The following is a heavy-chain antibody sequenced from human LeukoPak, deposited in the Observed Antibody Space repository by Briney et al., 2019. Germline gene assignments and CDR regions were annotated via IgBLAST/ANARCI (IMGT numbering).Heavy chain of an antibody. Sequence: RGESLKISCKGSGYSFTSYWIGWVRQMPGKGLEWMGIMYPGDSDTRYSPSFQGQVTISADKSISTAYLQWSSLKASDTAIYYCARQPIYSSVRKYFDSWGQGTLVTVSS. V-gene: IGHV5-51*01. J-gene: IGHJ4*02. D-gene: IGHD6-19*01. CDR3: ARQPIYSSVRKYFDS. CDR1: GYSFTSYW. CDR2: MYPGDSDT.